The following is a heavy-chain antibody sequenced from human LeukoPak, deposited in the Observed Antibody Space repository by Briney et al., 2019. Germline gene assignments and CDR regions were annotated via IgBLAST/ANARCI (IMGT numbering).Heavy chain of an antibody. V-gene: IGHV3-7*01. J-gene: IGHJ4*02. CDR3: ARDADGYED. D-gene: IGHD5-24*01. CDR1: GSTFSRAW. Sequence: GGSLRLSCAASGSTFSRAWMSWVRQAPGKGLEWVANIKEDGSEDYYADSVKGRFAISKDNAKNSLYLQMNNLRAEDTAMYYCARDADGYEDWGQGTLVIVSS. CDR2: IKEDGSED.